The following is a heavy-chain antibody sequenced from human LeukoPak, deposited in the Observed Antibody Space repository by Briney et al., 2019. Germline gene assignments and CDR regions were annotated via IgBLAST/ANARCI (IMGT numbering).Heavy chain of an antibody. D-gene: IGHD4-11*01. Sequence: GGSLRLSCAISGFTVRSNYMTWVRQAPGKGLEWVSVIYTGGSTYYADSVKGRFTISRDNSKNTLYLQMVSLRAEDTAVYYCARAINYNFDYWGQGTLVTVSS. J-gene: IGHJ4*02. CDR3: ARAINYNFDY. CDR2: IYTGGST. V-gene: IGHV3-53*01. CDR1: GFTVRSNY.